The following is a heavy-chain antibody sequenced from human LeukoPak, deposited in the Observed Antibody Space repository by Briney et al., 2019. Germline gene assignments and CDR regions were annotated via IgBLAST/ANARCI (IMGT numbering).Heavy chain of an antibody. CDR1: GGSISSYY. V-gene: IGHV4-4*09. D-gene: IGHD3-9*01. J-gene: IGHJ5*02. Sequence: SETLSLTCTVSGGSISSYYWSWIRQPPGKGLEWIGYIYTSGSTNYNPSLKSRVTISVDTSKNQFSLKLSSVTAADTAVYYCVRHVDYDILTGYYWEVWFDPWGQGTLVTVSS. CDR2: IYTSGST. CDR3: VRHVDYDILTGYYWEVWFDP.